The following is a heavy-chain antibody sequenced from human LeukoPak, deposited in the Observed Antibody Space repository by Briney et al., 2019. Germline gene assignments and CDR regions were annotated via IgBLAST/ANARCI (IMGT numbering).Heavy chain of an antibody. CDR1: GGTFSSYA. J-gene: IGHJ5*02. Sequence: SVKVSCKASGGTFSSYAISWVRQAPGQGLEWMGGIIPIFGTANYAQKFQGRVTITADESTSTAYMELSSLRSEDTAVYYCARGRLGYCSGGSCGGNWFDPWGQGTLVTVSS. D-gene: IGHD2-15*01. V-gene: IGHV1-69*13. CDR3: ARGRLGYCSGGSCGGNWFDP. CDR2: IIPIFGTA.